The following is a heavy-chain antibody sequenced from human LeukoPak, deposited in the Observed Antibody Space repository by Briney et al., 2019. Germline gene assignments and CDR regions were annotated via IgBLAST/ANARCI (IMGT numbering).Heavy chain of an antibody. CDR2: IIPIFGTA. CDR1: GGTFSSYA. D-gene: IGHD2-15*01. V-gene: IGHV1-69*05. CDR3: ASEYCSGGSCFALFDY. J-gene: IGHJ4*02. Sequence: SVKVSCKASGGTFSSYAISWARQAPGQGLEWMGRIIPIFGTANYAQKFQGRVTITTDESTSTAYMELSSLRSEDTAVYYCASEYCSGGSCFALFDYWGQGTLVTVSS.